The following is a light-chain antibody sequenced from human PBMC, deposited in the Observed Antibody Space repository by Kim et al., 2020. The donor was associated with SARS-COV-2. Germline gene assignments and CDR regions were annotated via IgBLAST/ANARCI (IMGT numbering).Light chain of an antibody. CDR1: SSDVGAYDY. CDR3: LSYTATRTLV. V-gene: IGLV2-14*03. Sequence: GQSITLSCRGTSSDVGAYDYVSWFQQHPGKAPKLLIYDVTSRPSGISNRFSGSKSGNTASLTISGLQAEDEANYYCLSYTATRTLVFGGGTQLTVL. CDR2: DVT. J-gene: IGLJ2*01.